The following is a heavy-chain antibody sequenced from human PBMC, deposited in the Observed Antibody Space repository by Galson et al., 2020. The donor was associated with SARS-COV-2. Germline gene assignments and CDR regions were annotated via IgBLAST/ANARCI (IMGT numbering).Heavy chain of an antibody. CDR3: ARSVDDPLGYYDYGMDV. J-gene: IGHJ6*02. CDR1: GFSLSTSGMC. Sequence: SGPTLVKPTQTLTLTCTFSGFSLSTSGMCLSWIRQPPGKALEWLALIDWDDDKYYSTSLKTRLTISKDTSKNQVVLTMTNMDPVDTATYYWARSVDDPLGYYDYGMDVWGQGTTVTVSS. V-gene: IGHV2-70*01. CDR2: IDWDDDK.